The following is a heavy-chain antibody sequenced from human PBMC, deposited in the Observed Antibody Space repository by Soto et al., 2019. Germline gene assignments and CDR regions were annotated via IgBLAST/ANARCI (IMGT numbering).Heavy chain of an antibody. CDR1: GGSFSGYY. D-gene: IGHD3-16*01. V-gene: IGHV4-34*01. CDR3: VRSSTRRLGQNGLDY. Sequence: QVQLQQWGAGLLKPSETLSLTCAVYGGSFSGYYWSWIRQPPGKGLEWIGEINHSGSTNYNPSLKSRVTISVDTSKNQFSLKLSSVTAADTAVYYCVRSSTRRLGQNGLDYWGQGTLVTVSS. J-gene: IGHJ4*02. CDR2: INHSGST.